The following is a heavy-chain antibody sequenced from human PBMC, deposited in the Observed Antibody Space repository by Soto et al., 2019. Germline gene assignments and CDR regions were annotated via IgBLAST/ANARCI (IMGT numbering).Heavy chain of an antibody. CDR2: IYHSGST. CDR3: ARRGWSYSSDWNDYDYYGMDV. J-gene: IGHJ6*02. Sequence: PSETLSLTCTVSGGSVSSGTYQWSWVRQPPGKGLEWIGEIYHSGSTNSNPSLKSRVTISVDKSKNQFSLKLTSVTAADTAVYYCARRGWSYSSDWNDYDYYGMDVWGQGTTVTVSS. V-gene: IGHV4-4*02. CDR1: GGSVSSGTYQ. D-gene: IGHD6-19*01.